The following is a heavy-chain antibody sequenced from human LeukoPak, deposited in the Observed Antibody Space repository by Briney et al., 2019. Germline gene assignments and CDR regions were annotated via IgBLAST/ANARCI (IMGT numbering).Heavy chain of an antibody. CDR2: ISSSSSYI. Sequence: GGSLRLSCAASGFTFSSYSMNWVRQAPGKGLEWVSSISSSSSYIYYADSVKGRFTISRDNAKNSLYLQMNSLRAEDTAIYSCARDRNGGYVHDAFDIWGQGTMVTVSS. V-gene: IGHV3-21*01. D-gene: IGHD5-12*01. J-gene: IGHJ3*02. CDR1: GFTFSSYS. CDR3: ARDRNGGYVHDAFDI.